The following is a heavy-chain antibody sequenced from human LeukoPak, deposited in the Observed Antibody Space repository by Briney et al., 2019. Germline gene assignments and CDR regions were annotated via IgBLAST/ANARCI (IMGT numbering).Heavy chain of an antibody. CDR3: AIYPSVTPYYYYYYMDV. CDR2: ISGSGGST. V-gene: IGHV3-23*01. Sequence: GGSLRLSCAASGFTFSSYAMSWVRQAPGKGLEWVSAISGSGGSTYYADSVKGRFTISRDNSKNTLYLQMNSLRAEDTAVYYCAIYPSVTPYYYYYYMDVWGKGTTVTVSS. D-gene: IGHD4-23*01. J-gene: IGHJ6*03. CDR1: GFTFSSYA.